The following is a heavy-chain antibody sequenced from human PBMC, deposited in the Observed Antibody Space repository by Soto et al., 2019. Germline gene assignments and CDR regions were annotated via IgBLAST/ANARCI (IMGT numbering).Heavy chain of an antibody. D-gene: IGHD5-18*01. V-gene: IGHV4-31*03. CDR1: GGSISSGGYY. Sequence: SETLSLTCTVSGGSISSGGYYWSWIRQHPGKGLEWIGYIYYSGSTYYNPSLKSRVTISVDTSKNQFSLKLSSVTAADTAVYYCARIRRGYSYGLNGFCYGMDVWGQGTTVTVSS. CDR3: ARIRRGYSYGLNGFCYGMDV. J-gene: IGHJ6*02. CDR2: IYYSGST.